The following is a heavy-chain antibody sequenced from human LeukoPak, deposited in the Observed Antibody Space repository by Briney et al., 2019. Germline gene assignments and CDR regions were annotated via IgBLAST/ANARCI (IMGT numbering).Heavy chain of an antibody. V-gene: IGHV6-1*01. CDR2: TYYRSKWYN. CDR1: GDSVSSNSAA. D-gene: IGHD2-21*01. Sequence: SQTLSLTCAIPGDSVSSNSAAWNWIRQSPSRGLEWLGRTYYRSKWYNDYAVSVKSRITINPDTSKNQFSLQLDSVTPEDTAVYYCCHSLSGRTGAFDIWGRGTVVTVSS. CDR3: CHSLSGRTGAFDI. J-gene: IGHJ3*02.